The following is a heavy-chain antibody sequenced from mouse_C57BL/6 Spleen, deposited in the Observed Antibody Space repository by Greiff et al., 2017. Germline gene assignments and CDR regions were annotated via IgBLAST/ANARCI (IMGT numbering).Heavy chain of an antibody. J-gene: IGHJ4*01. Sequence: VQLKQPGAELVMPGASVKLSCKASGYTFTSYWMHWVKQRPGQGLEWIGEIDPSDSYTNYNQKFKGKSTLTVDKSSSTAYMQLSSRTSEDSAVYYCARSGDGYYGGMDYWGQGTSVTVSS. V-gene: IGHV1-69*01. D-gene: IGHD2-3*01. CDR1: GYTFTSYW. CDR3: ARSGDGYYGGMDY. CDR2: IDPSDSYT.